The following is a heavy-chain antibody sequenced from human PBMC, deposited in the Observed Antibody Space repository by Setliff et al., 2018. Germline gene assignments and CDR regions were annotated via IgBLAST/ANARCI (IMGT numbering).Heavy chain of an antibody. Sequence: GGSLRLSCAASGFTVSSNYMSWVRQAPGKGLEWVSVISDSGGSTYYADSVKGRFTISRDNSKNTLYLQMLSLRAEDTAVYYCAKGGSTSCYTEADYWGQGTLVTVSS. J-gene: IGHJ4*02. CDR1: GFTVSSNY. CDR2: ISDSGGST. V-gene: IGHV3-23*01. D-gene: IGHD2-2*02. CDR3: AKGGSTSCYTEADY.